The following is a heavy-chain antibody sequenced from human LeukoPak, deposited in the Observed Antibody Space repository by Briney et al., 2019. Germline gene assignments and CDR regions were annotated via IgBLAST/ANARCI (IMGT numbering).Heavy chain of an antibody. D-gene: IGHD1-20*01. Sequence: GGSLRLSCAASGFTFSDYYMSWIRQAPGKGLEWVSYISSSGSTIYYADSVKGRFTISRDNAKNSLYLQMNSLRAEDAAVYYCARTATPQYNWNYLDYWGQGTLVTVSS. CDR3: ARTATPQYNWNYLDY. CDR1: GFTFSDYY. J-gene: IGHJ4*02. CDR2: ISSSGSTI. V-gene: IGHV3-11*04.